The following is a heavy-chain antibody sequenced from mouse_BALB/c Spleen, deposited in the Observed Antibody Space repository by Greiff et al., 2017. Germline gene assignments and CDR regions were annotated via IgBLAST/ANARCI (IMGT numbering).Heavy chain of an antibody. J-gene: IGHJ3*01. CDR2: ISYSGST. CDR1: GYSITSDYA. CDR3: ALYRYDAGAWFAY. D-gene: IGHD2-14*01. V-gene: IGHV3-2*02. Sequence: EVKLQESGPGLVKPSQSLSLTCTVTGYSITSDYAWNWIRQFPGNKLEWMGYISYSGSTSYNPSLKSRISITRDTSKNQFFLQLNSVTTEDTATYYCALYRYDAGAWFAYWGQGTLVTVSA.